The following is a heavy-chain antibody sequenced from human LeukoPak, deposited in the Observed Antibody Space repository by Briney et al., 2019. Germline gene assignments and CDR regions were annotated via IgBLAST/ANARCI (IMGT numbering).Heavy chain of an antibody. D-gene: IGHD5-24*01. J-gene: IGHJ3*01. CDR3: ARENGYNWEHGFDF. V-gene: IGHV3-11*01. CDR1: GFTFSDYY. CDR2: ISSSGSTI. Sequence: GSLRLSCAASGFTFSDYYMSWIRQAPGKGLEWVSYISSSGSTIYYADSVKGRFTISRDNAKNSLYLQMHSLRAEDTAVYYCARENGYNWEHGFDFWGQGTMVTVSS.